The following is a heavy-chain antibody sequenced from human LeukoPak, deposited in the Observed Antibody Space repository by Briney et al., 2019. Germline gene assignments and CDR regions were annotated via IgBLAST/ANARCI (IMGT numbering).Heavy chain of an antibody. Sequence: GGSLRLSCAASGFTFDDYALSWVRQAPGKGLEWVSAISSSGGSTYYADSVKGRFTISRDNSKNTLYLQMSSLRADDTAVYYCAKEVGATLDYWGQGTLVTVSS. J-gene: IGHJ4*02. CDR3: AKEVGATLDY. D-gene: IGHD1-26*01. CDR2: ISSSGGST. CDR1: GFTFDDYA. V-gene: IGHV3-23*01.